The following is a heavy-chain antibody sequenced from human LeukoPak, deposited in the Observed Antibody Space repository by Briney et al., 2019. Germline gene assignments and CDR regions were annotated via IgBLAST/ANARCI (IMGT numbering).Heavy chain of an antibody. CDR1: GFTFSSNA. CDR2: ISSDGSDK. J-gene: IGHJ4*02. V-gene: IGHV3-30-3*01. Sequence: PWVSLRLYSAASGFTFSSNALHWVRPGPGKGLKWVAVISSDGSDKYYADSVQGRFTISRDNSKNTLYLQMNSLRAEDTAVYYCATRIAAAGSFDYWGQGTLVTVSS. CDR3: ATRIAAAGSFDY. D-gene: IGHD6-13*01.